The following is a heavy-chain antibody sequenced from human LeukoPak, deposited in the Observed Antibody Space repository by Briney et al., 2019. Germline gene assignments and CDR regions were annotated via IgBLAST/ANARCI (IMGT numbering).Heavy chain of an antibody. D-gene: IGHD2-15*01. CDR1: GYTFTSYG. CDR2: ISAYNGNT. J-gene: IGHJ5*02. V-gene: IGHV1-18*01. CDR3: ARGWVAATLMGFWFDP. Sequence: ASVKVSCKASGYTFTSYGISWVRQAPGQGLEWMGWISAYNGNTNYVQKLQGRVTMTTDTSTSTAYMGLRSLRSDDTAVYYCARGWVAATLMGFWFDPWGQGTLVTVSS.